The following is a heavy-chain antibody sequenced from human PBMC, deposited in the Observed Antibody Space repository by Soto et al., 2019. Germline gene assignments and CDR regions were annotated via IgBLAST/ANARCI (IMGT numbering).Heavy chain of an antibody. Sequence: GGSLRLSCAASGFTFSNYPMNWVRQAPGKGLEWVSVISGTGDRSYYVDSVKGRFTISRDNSRNTVYLQMNSLRAEDTALYFCAKGKGCSSTSCYVNFDSWGQGTLVTVSS. V-gene: IGHV3-23*01. D-gene: IGHD2-2*01. J-gene: IGHJ4*02. CDR2: ISGTGDRS. CDR3: AKGKGCSSTSCYVNFDS. CDR1: GFTFSNYP.